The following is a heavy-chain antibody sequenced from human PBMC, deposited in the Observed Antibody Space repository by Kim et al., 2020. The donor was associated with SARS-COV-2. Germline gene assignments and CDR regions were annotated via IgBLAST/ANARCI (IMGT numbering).Heavy chain of an antibody. D-gene: IGHD4-17*01. CDR2: IYYSGST. V-gene: IGHV4-59*13. J-gene: IGHJ4*02. CDR1: GGSTSSYY. Sequence: SETLSLTCTVSGGSTSSYYWSWIRQPPGKGLEWIGYIYYSGSTNYNPSLKSRVTISVDTSKNQFSLKLSSVTAADTAVYYCARAVGDMAKDYSDYLYYFDYWGQGTLVTVSS. CDR3: ARAVGDMAKDYSDYLYYFDY.